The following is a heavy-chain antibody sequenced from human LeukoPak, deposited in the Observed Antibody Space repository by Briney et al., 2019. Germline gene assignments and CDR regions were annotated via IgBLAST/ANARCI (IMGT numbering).Heavy chain of an antibody. Sequence: PSETLSLTCAVYGGSFSGYYWSWIRQPPGKGLEWIGEINHSGSTNYNPSLKSRVTISVDTSKNQFSLKLSSVTAADTAVYYCARHDDSYGDYWGQGTLVTVSS. V-gene: IGHV4-34*01. D-gene: IGHD5-18*01. J-gene: IGHJ4*02. CDR1: GGSFSGYY. CDR3: ARHDDSYGDY. CDR2: INHSGST.